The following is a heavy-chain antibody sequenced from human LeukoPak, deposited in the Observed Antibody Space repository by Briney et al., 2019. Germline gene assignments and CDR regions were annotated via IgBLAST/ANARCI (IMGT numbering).Heavy chain of an antibody. D-gene: IGHD6-19*01. CDR1: GGSINYGYS. V-gene: IGHV4-61*02. CDR3: TRGWSSGGAFDI. J-gene: IGHJ3*02. CDR2: IYISGTT. Sequence: SEALSLTCTVSGGSINYGYSWTWIRQPAGKGLEWIGRIYISGTTDYNVSLKSRITISMDTSKNQFSLEMSSVTAADTAIYYCTRGWSSGGAFDIWGQGTMVTVSS.